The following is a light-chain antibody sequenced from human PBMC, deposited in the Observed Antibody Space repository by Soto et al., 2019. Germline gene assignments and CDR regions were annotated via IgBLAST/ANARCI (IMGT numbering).Light chain of an antibody. CDR3: QQYNNWPLT. Sequence: EIVLTQSPGTLSLSPGERGTLSCRASQRFGSSNLAWYQQKPGQAPRLLIYSTSSRATGIPDRFSGSGSGTEFTLTISSLQSEDFAVYYCQQYNNWPLTFGGGTKVDIK. CDR2: STS. J-gene: IGKJ4*01. V-gene: IGKV3D-15*01. CDR1: QRFGSSN.